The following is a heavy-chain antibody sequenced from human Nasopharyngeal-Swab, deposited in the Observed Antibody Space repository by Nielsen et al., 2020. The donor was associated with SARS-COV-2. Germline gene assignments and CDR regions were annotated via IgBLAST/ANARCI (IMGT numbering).Heavy chain of an antibody. D-gene: IGHD4-17*01. J-gene: IGHJ4*02. CDR3: ARDHDGDALDS. CDR2: ISYRGDT. V-gene: IGHV4-59*01. CDR1: GASISHYL. Sequence: ETLSLTCTVSGASISHYLWSWIRQPPGKGLEWIGYISYRGDTKYNPSLRGRVTISVDTSKSQFSLMLNSVTAADTAVYFCARDHDGDALDSWGQGTLVTVSS.